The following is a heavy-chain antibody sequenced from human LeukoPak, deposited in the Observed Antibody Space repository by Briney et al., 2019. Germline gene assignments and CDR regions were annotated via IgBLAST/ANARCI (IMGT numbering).Heavy chain of an antibody. Sequence: ASVKVSCKASGFTFSSYGISWVRQAPGQGLEWMGWISSSSGNTNYAQKFQGRVTMTTDESTSTDYMELRSLRSDDTAVYYCAREHPHFGELWNDYWGQGTPVTVSS. D-gene: IGHD3-10*01. CDR3: AREHPHFGELWNDY. V-gene: IGHV1-18*01. CDR2: ISSSSGNT. CDR1: GFTFSSYG. J-gene: IGHJ4*02.